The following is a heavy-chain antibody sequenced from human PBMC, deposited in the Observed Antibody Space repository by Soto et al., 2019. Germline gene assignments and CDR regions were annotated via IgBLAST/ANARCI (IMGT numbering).Heavy chain of an antibody. D-gene: IGHD1-26*01. Sequence: EMQLLESGGGLVQPGGSLRLSCAASGFTFSSYAMRWVRQAPGKGLEWVSAISGSGDSTYYADSVKGRFTISRDNSKNTRYMQMNSLRAEVTAVYYCARRGSGSYYGYWGKGNLVTVSS. CDR3: ARRGSGSYYGY. CDR1: GFTFSSYA. CDR2: ISGSGDST. V-gene: IGHV3-23*01. J-gene: IGHJ4*02.